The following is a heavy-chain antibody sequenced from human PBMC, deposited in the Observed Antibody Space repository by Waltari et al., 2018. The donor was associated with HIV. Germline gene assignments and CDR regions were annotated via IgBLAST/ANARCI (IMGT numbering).Heavy chain of an antibody. J-gene: IGHJ4*01. CDR1: GYTFTRYG. V-gene: IGHV1-18*01. CDR3: ARYPEAFDWLLGPYYCDS. Sequence: QVQLVQSGAEVKKPGASVNVSCKASGYTFTRYGISWVRQAPGQGLEWMGWMSAYKGNRNYAQKVQGRVTMTTAASTITAYMELRSLRSDDTAVYYCARYPEAFDWLLGPYYCDSWGHGTLVTVSS. D-gene: IGHD3-9*01. CDR2: MSAYKGNR.